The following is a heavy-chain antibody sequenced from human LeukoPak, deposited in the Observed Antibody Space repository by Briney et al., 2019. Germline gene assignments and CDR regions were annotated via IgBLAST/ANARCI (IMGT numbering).Heavy chain of an antibody. J-gene: IGHJ6*03. V-gene: IGHV1-2*02. CDR1: GYTFTGYY. Sequence: GASVKVSCKASGYTFTGYYMHWVRQAPGQGLEWMGWINPNSGGTNYAQKFQGRVTMTRGTSISTAYMELSRLRSDDTAVYYCARVVLWFGEWVSWYYYYMDVWGKGTTVTISS. CDR2: INPNSGGT. D-gene: IGHD3-10*01. CDR3: ARVVLWFGEWVSWYYYYMDV.